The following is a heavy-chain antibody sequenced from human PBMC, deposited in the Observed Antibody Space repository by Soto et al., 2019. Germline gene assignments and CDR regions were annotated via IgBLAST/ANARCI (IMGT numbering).Heavy chain of an antibody. J-gene: IGHJ4*02. D-gene: IGHD1-1*01. CDR3: ARRAETNGWNGFGADKYYFDF. CDR1: GYTFTSYD. Sequence: ASVKVSCKASGYTFTSYDIYWVRQATGQGLEWMGWMNPNTGNSGYAQKFQGRVTMTSDTSISTAHMGLSSLRSEDTAVYYCARRAETNGWNGFGADKYYFDFWGQGTLVTVSS. V-gene: IGHV1-8*01. CDR2: MNPNTGNS.